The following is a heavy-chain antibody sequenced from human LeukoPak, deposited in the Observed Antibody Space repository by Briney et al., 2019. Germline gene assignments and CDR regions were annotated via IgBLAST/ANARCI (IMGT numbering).Heavy chain of an antibody. J-gene: IGHJ3*02. D-gene: IGHD6-19*01. CDR2: MNPNSGNT. V-gene: IGHV1-8*03. Sequence: ASVKVSCKASGYIFTSYDINWVRQATGQGLEWMGWMNPNSGNTGYAQKFQGRVTITRNTSISTAYMELRSLRSDDTAVHYCARGQEHSSGWLDAFDIWGQGTMVTVSS. CDR3: ARGQEHSSGWLDAFDI. CDR1: GYIFTSYD.